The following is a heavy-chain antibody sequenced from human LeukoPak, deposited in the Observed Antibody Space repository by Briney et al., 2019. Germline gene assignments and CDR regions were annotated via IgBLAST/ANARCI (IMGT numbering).Heavy chain of an antibody. V-gene: IGHV3-15*07. CDR2: IKSKTDGGTT. Sequence: GGSLRLSCAASGFTFSNAWMNWVRQAPGKGLEWVGRIKSKTDGGTTDYAAPVKGRFTISRDDSKNTLYLQMNSLKTEDTVVYYCTTGDYGDYAANYYYYGMDVWGQGTTVTVSS. CDR1: GFTFSNAW. J-gene: IGHJ6*02. CDR3: TTGDYGDYAANYYYYGMDV. D-gene: IGHD4-17*01.